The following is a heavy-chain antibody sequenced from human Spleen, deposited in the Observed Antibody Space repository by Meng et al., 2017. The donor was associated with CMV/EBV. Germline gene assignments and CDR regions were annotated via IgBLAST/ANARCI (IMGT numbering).Heavy chain of an antibody. CDR1: GYTFTSYW. D-gene: IGHD5-18*01. CDR3: ARGLRQLVFDY. CDR2: IYPGDSDT. J-gene: IGHJ4*02. V-gene: IGHV5-51*04. Sequence: GSLILSCKGSGYTFTSYWIGWVRQMPGKGLEWMGIIYPGDSDTRYSPSFQGQVTISADKPISNSYLQWSSLKPSDTAMYYCARGLRQLVFDYWGQGTLVTVSS.